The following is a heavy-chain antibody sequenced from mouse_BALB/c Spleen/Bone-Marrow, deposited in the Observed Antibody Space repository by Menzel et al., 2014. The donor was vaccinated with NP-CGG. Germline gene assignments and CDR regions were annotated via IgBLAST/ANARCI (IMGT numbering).Heavy chain of an antibody. CDR2: ISCYNGAT. CDR1: GYSFTGYY. J-gene: IGHJ4*01. Sequence: LVKTGASVQISCKASGYSFTGYYMHWVTQRHGKSLEWIGYISCYNGATSYNQPFKFKATFTVDPSSSTADMQFNSLTSEDTAVYYCARKKYCISEAMYYWGQGTSGT. CDR3: ARKKYCISEAMYY. V-gene: IGHV1S34*01. D-gene: IGHD2-10*02.